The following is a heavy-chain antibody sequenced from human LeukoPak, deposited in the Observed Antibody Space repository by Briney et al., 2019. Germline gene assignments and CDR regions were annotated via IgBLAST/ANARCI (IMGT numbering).Heavy chain of an antibody. J-gene: IGHJ3*02. CDR1: GGTFSSYA. CDR2: IIPIFGTA. CDR3: ARSITIFGVVMDAFDI. Sequence: SVKVSCKASGGTFSSYAISWVRQAPGQGLEWMGGIIPIFGTANYAQKFQGRVTITTDESTSTAYMELSSLRSEDTAVYYCARSITIFGVVMDAFDIWGQGTMVTVSS. V-gene: IGHV1-69*05. D-gene: IGHD3-3*01.